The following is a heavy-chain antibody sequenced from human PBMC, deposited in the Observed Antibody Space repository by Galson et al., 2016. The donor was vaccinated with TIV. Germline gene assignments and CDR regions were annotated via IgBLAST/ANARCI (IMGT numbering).Heavy chain of an antibody. CDR2: IWYDGSNK. D-gene: IGHD1-20*01. Sequence: SLRLSCAVSGFIFSDYAMHWVRQAPGQGLEWVAMIWYDGSNKDYADSVKGRFTISRDNSKNTLYLQMNTLRAEDSAVYYCAKSSRDCITTTTCRHQFYYNMEVWGKGTTVTVSS. V-gene: IGHV3-33*06. CDR1: GFIFSDYA. CDR3: AKSSRDCITTTTCRHQFYYNMEV. J-gene: IGHJ6*03.